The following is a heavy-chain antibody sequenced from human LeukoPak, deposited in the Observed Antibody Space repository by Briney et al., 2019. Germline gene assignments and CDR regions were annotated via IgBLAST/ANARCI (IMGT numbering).Heavy chain of an antibody. Sequence: SETLSLTCTVSGDSISNSNYYWGWIRQSPGKGLEWIGSIYYSGNTYYNPSLKGRVTISVDTSENQFSLILSSVTAADTAVYYCARTILPRWWFDPWGQGTLVTVSS. V-gene: IGHV4-39*01. CDR2: IYYSGNT. CDR3: ARTILPRWWFDP. D-gene: IGHD2-21*01. CDR1: GDSISNSNYY. J-gene: IGHJ5*02.